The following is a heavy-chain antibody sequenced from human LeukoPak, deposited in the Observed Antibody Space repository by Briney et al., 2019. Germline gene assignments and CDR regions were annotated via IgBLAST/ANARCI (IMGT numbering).Heavy chain of an antibody. D-gene: IGHD3-22*01. CDR3: ARVYYYDSSGHNWFDP. CDR1: GYTFTNYD. V-gene: IGHV1-8*01. Sequence: ASVKVSCKASGYTFTNYDINWVRQATGQGLEWMGYMNPNSGNTGYAQKFQGRITMTRDTSISTAYMELSSLRSEDTAVYYCARVYYYDSSGHNWFDPGGQGTLVTVSS. J-gene: IGHJ5*02. CDR2: MNPNSGNT.